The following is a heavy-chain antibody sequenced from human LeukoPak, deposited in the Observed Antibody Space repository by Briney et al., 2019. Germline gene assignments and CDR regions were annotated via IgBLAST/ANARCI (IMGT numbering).Heavy chain of an antibody. V-gene: IGHV1-2*02. CDR1: GDTFTGYF. D-gene: IGHD1-1*01. J-gene: IGHJ4*02. CDR3: AREAQGTYKFLD. Sequence: ASVKVSCKASGDTFTGYFVHWVRQAPGQGLEWMGCIKYNGDGANSAQKFQGRVTVTWDTSITTAYMELSSLRSDDTAVYYCAREAQGTYKFLDWGQGTLVTVSS. CDR2: IKYNGDGA.